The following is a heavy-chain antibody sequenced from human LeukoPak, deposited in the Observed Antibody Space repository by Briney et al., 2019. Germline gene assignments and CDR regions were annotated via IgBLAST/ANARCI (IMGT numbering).Heavy chain of an antibody. V-gene: IGHV4-4*07. J-gene: IGHJ3*02. CDR1: GGSISSYY. CDR2: FYTSGIT. CDR3: ARGPYSYDSSGAFDI. Sequence: PSETLSLTCTVSGGSISSYYWSWIRQPAGKGLEWIGRFYTSGITNYNPSLKSRVTMSVDTSKNQFSLKLSSVTAADTAVYFCARGPYSYDSSGAFDIWGQGTMVTVSS. D-gene: IGHD3-22*01.